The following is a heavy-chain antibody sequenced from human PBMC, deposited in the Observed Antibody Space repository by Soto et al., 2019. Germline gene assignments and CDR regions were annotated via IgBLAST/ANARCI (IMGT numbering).Heavy chain of an antibody. V-gene: IGHV3-33*01. CDR2: LWYDGSNK. CDR3: AGGYRYEGDYYYGMDV. CDR1: GFTFSSYG. J-gene: IGHJ6*01. D-gene: IGHD5-18*01. Sequence: QVQLVASGGGVVQPGRSLRLSCAASGFTFSSYGMHWVRQAPGKGLEWVAVLWYDGSNKYYADSVKGRFTISRDNSKNTLYLQMNSLRAEDTAVYYCAGGYRYEGDYYYGMDVWGQGTTVTVSS.